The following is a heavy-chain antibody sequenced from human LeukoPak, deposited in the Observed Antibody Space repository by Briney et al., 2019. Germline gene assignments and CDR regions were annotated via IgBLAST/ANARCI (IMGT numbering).Heavy chain of an antibody. J-gene: IGHJ6*03. CDR2: IKSKTDGGTT. Sequence: GGSLRLSCAASGFTFSNAWMSWVRQAPGKGLEWVGRIKSKTDGGTTDYAAPMKGRFTILRDDSKNTLYLQMNSLKTEDTAVYYCTTDPGWELLYYYYYMDVWGKGPTVTVSS. CDR3: TTDPGWELLYYYYYMDV. D-gene: IGHD1-26*01. V-gene: IGHV3-15*01. CDR1: GFTFSNAW.